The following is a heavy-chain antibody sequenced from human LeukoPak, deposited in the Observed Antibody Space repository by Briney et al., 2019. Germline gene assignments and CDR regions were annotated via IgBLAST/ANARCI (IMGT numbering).Heavy chain of an antibody. CDR2: ISSDGGTD. V-gene: IGHV3-30*18. Sequence: AGGSLRLSCAASGFTFSSYAMSWVRQAPGKGLEWVAVISSDGGTDYYADSVQGRFTISRDNSKNTVYLQMNSLRPEDTAIYYCTKEGAAGGKMQFCFDYWGQGTLVTVSS. CDR3: TKEGAAGGKMQFCFDY. CDR1: GFTFSSYA. D-gene: IGHD4-23*01. J-gene: IGHJ4*02.